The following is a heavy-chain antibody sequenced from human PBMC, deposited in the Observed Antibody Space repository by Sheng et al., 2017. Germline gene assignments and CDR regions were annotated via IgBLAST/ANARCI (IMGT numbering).Heavy chain of an antibody. D-gene: IGHD4-17*01. Sequence: EVQLVESGGGLVQPGGSLRLSCAASGFTFSSYSMNWVRQAPGKGLEWVSYISSSSSTIYYADSVKGRFTISRDNAKNSLYLQMNSLRAEDTAVYYCARGTTVTTFLPYYMDVWGKGTTVTVSS. CDR3: ARGTTVTTFLPYYMDV. J-gene: IGHJ6*03. V-gene: IGHV3-48*01. CDR1: GFTFSSYS. CDR2: ISSSSSTI.